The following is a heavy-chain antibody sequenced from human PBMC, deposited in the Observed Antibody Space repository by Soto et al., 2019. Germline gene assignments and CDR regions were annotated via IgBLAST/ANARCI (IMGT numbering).Heavy chain of an antibody. V-gene: IGHV4-59*01. Sequence: SETLSLTCTVSDASIRGYYWSWIRQPPGKGLEWIGYFHYSGISNYNSALKSRVTMSLDTSKNQFSLKLSSVSAADTAIYYCARGASNWHYFDYWGQGALVTVSS. D-gene: IGHD4-4*01. CDR3: ARGASNWHYFDY. CDR1: DASIRGYY. J-gene: IGHJ4*02. CDR2: FHYSGIS.